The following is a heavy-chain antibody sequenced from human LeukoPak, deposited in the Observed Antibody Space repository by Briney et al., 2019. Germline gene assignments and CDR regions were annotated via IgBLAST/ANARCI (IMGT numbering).Heavy chain of an antibody. Sequence: PSETLSLTCTVSDSSITSTYCWAWFRQPPGKGLEWIATVFRLQTVRTFYNPSLESRVTMSLDPSQNQFSLNLTSVTAADTALYFCARVLHAPYLIDSWGQGTLATVSS. D-gene: IGHD2-8*01. CDR2: VFRLQTVRT. CDR3: ARVLHAPYLIDS. J-gene: IGHJ4*02. CDR1: DSSITSTYC. V-gene: IGHV4-38-2*02.